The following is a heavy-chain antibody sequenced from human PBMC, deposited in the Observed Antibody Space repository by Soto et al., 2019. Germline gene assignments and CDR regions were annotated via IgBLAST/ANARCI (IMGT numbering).Heavy chain of an antibody. J-gene: IGHJ5*02. CDR3: ARQGVSGYCSSTSCYYNWFDP. CDR2: IDPSDSQT. V-gene: IGHV5-10-1*01. CDR1: GYSFAGYW. D-gene: IGHD2-2*01. Sequence: PGESLKISCKGSGYSFAGYWITWVRQKPGKGLEWMGRIDPSDSQTYYSPSFRGHVTISATKSITTVFLQWSSLRASDTAMYYCARQGVSGYCSSTSCYYNWFDPWGQGTLVTVSS.